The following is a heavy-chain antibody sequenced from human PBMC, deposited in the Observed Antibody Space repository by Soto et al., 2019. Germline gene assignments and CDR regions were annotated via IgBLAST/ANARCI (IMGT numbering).Heavy chain of an antibody. D-gene: IGHD6-19*01. CDR1: GFTFSSYG. J-gene: IGHJ6*03. CDR3: ARDGLAEAVSGAIYYYYYYMDV. CDR2: IWYDGSNK. V-gene: IGHV3-33*01. Sequence: QVQLVESGGGVVQPGRSLRLSCAASGFTFSSYGMHWVRQAPGKGLEWVAVIWYDGSNKYYADSVKGRFTISRDNSKNTLYLQMSSLRAEDTAVYYCARDGLAEAVSGAIYYYYYYMDVWGKGTTVTVSS.